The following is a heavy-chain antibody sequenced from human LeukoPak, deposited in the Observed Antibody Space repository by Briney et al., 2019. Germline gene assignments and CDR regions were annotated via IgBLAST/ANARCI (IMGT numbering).Heavy chain of an antibody. D-gene: IGHD3-9*01. Sequence: CAXXGGSXSXXNWWAXXXQXXXKGXXGXGXRHHSGITNYNPSLKSRVTISVDTSKNQFSLKLSSVTAADTAVYYCARLGPINYDILTGFNWFDPWGQGTLVTVSS. V-gene: IGHV4-4*02. J-gene: IGHJ5*02. CDR1: GGSXSXXNW. CDR2: RHHSGIT. CDR3: ARLGPINYDILTGFNWFDP.